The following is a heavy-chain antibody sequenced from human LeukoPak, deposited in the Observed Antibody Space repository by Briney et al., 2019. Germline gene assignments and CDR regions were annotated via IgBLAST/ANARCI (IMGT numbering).Heavy chain of an antibody. CDR2: IRSKAYGGTT. CDR1: GFTFGDYA. Sequence: GGSLRLSCTASGFTFGDYAMSWFRQAPGKGLEWLGFIRSKAYGGTTEYAASVKGRFTIPRDDSKSIAYLQMNSLKTEDTAVYYCTSPNLRYSGYDLRVTPDYWGQGTLVTVSS. V-gene: IGHV3-49*03. D-gene: IGHD5-12*01. CDR3: TSPNLRYSGYDLRVTPDY. J-gene: IGHJ4*02.